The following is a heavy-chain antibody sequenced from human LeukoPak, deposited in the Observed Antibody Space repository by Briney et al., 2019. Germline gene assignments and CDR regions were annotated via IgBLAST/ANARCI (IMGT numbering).Heavy chain of an antibody. D-gene: IGHD2-15*01. V-gene: IGHV4-34*01. CDR2: INHSGST. CDR3: ACIGGYDFDY. CDR1: GGSFSGYY. J-gene: IGHJ4*02. Sequence: SETLSLTCAVYGGSFSGYYWSWIRQPPGKGLEWIGEINHSGSTNYNPSLKSRVTISVDTSKNQFSLKLSSVTAADTAVYYCACIGGYDFDYWGQGTLVTVSS.